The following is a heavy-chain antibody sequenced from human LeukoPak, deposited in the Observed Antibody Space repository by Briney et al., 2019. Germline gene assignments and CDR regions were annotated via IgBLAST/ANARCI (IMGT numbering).Heavy chain of an antibody. CDR2: ISSSSSYI. V-gene: IGHV3-21*01. CDR3: ARQEGATTGDAFDI. Sequence: GGSLRLSCAASGFTFSSYSMNWVRQAPGKGLEWVSSISSSSSYIYYADSVKGRFTISRDNAKNSLYLQMNSLRAEDTAVYYCARQEGATTGDAFDIWGQGTMVTVSS. D-gene: IGHD1-26*01. CDR1: GFTFSSYS. J-gene: IGHJ3*02.